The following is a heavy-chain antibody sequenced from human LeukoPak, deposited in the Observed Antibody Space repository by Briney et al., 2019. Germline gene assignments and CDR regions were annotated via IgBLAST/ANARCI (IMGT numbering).Heavy chain of an antibody. V-gene: IGHV3-21*04. CDR3: ARERTYYYDSNPDYFDY. CDR1: GFTFSSYN. CDR2: ISRSSDYI. Sequence: GGSLRLSCAASGFTFSSYNMNWVRQAPGKGLEWVSSISRSSDYIYYADSVKGRFTISRDNAKNSLYLQMNSLRAGDTALYYCARERTYYYDSNPDYFDYWGQGTLVTVSS. D-gene: IGHD3-22*01. J-gene: IGHJ4*02.